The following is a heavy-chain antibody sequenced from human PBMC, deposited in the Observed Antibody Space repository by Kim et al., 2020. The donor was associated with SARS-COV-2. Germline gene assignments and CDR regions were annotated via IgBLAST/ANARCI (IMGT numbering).Heavy chain of an antibody. V-gene: IGHV3-23*01. J-gene: IGHJ4*02. D-gene: IGHD3-22*01. CDR3: AKPMDDSSGYYYFDY. Sequence: DSVKGRFTIARDNSKNTLYLQMNRLRAEDTAVYYCAKPMDDSSGYYYFDYWGQGTLVTVSS.